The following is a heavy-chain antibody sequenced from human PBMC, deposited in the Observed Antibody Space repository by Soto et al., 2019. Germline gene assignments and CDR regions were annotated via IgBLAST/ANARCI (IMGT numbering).Heavy chain of an antibody. CDR1: GFTVSINY. V-gene: IGHV3-53*01. J-gene: IGHJ6*02. CDR3: ARDSGSYYYYYGMDV. Sequence: LXLSCAASGFTVSINYMSWVRQAPGKGLEWVSVIYSGGSTYYADSVKGRFTISRDNSKNTLYLQMNSLRADDTAVYYCARDSGSYYYYYGMDVWGQGPTVTVSS. D-gene: IGHD1-26*01. CDR2: IYSGGST.